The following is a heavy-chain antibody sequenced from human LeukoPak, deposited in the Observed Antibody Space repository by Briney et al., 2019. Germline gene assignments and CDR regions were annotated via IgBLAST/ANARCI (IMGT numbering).Heavy chain of an antibody. J-gene: IGHJ3*02. D-gene: IGHD3-10*01. CDR2: IYYSGST. CDR3: ARDHPSGYAFDI. V-gene: IGHV4-59*01. CDR1: GGSISSYY. Sequence: PSETLSLTCTVSGGSISSYYWSWVRQPPGKGLEWIGYIYYSGSTNYNPSLKSRVTISVDTPKNQFSLNLSSVTAADTAVYYCARDHPSGYAFDIWGQGTMVTVSS.